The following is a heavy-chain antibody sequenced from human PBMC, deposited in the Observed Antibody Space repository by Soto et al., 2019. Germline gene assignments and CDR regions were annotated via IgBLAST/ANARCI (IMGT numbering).Heavy chain of an antibody. V-gene: IGHV3-23*01. Sequence: EVQLLESGGGLVQPGGSLRLSCAASGFTFSSYAMSWVRQAPGKGLEWVSVISASDGSTYYADSVKGRFTISRDNSKNTQYLQMKSLRAEDTAVYYCARRYSRGGYASAGHRTTEMNVWSKATTVTVSS. J-gene: IGHJ6*04. D-gene: IGHD6-19*01. CDR1: GFTFSSYA. CDR2: ISASDGST. CDR3: ARRYSRGGYASAGHRTTEMNV.